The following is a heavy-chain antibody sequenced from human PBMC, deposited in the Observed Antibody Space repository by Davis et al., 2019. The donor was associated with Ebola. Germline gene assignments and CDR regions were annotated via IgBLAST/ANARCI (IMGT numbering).Heavy chain of an antibody. D-gene: IGHD6-13*01. J-gene: IGHJ4*02. CDR2: ISYDGSNK. V-gene: IGHV3-30-3*01. Sequence: GESLKISCAASGFTFSSYAMHWVRQAPGKGLEWVAVISYDGSNKYYADSVKGRFTISRDNSKNTLYLQMNSLRAEDTAVYYCAKSWGAAAGHSDYWGQGTLVTVSS. CDR3: AKSWGAAAGHSDY. CDR1: GFTFSSYA.